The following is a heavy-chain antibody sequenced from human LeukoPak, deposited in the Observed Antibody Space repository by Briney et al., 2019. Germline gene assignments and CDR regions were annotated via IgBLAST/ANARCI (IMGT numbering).Heavy chain of an antibody. Sequence: KSSETLSLTCAVYGASFSDSYWSWIRQSPEKGLEWIGEINNSGSTSYNPSLHSRVNMSVDRSKNQFSLRLTSVTAADTAVYYCARGRYGPRLGNWGQGTLVTVSS. CDR1: GASFSDSY. V-gene: IGHV4-34*01. J-gene: IGHJ4*02. D-gene: IGHD3-16*01. CDR2: INNSGST. CDR3: ARGRYGPRLGN.